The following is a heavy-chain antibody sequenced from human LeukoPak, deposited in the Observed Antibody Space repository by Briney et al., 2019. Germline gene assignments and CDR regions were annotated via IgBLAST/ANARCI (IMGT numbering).Heavy chain of an antibody. CDR1: GGSISSSSYY. D-gene: IGHD4-11*01. CDR3: ARGGFYSNYDY. J-gene: IGHJ4*02. Sequence: KPSETLSLTCTVSGGSISSSSYYWGWIRQPPGKGLEWIGSIYYSGSTYYNPSLKSRVTISVDTSKNQFSLKLSSVTAADTAVYYCARGGFYSNYDYWGQGTLVTVSS. CDR2: IYYSGST. V-gene: IGHV4-39*07.